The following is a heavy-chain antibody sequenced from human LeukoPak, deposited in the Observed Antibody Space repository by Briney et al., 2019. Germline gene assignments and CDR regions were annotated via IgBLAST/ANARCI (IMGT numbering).Heavy chain of an antibody. CDR2: FYSSGST. CDR1: GASINSGSYY. V-gene: IGHV4-61*09. Sequence: SQTLSLTCTVSGASINSGSYYWSWIRQPAGKGLEFIGHFYSSGSTNYSPSLKSRVSISVDTSKNQFSLEVTSVTAADTAVYYCATDFGDSSGWYRFWGQGTLVAVSS. D-gene: IGHD6-19*01. CDR3: ATDFGDSSGWYRF. J-gene: IGHJ4*02.